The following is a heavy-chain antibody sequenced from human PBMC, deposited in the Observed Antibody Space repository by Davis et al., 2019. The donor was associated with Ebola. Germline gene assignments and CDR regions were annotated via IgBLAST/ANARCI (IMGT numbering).Heavy chain of an antibody. CDR1: GGPISSYY. V-gene: IGHV4-59*01. CDR2: IYYTGST. CDR3: AKDGDSAYEPYFDY. Sequence: MPSETLSLTCTVSGGPISSYYWSWIRQLPGKGLEWIGYIYYTGSTSYNPSLKSRVTISVDTSKNQFSLKVNSVTAADTAFYYCAKDGDSAYEPYFDYWGQGILVTVPS. J-gene: IGHJ4*02. D-gene: IGHD5-12*01.